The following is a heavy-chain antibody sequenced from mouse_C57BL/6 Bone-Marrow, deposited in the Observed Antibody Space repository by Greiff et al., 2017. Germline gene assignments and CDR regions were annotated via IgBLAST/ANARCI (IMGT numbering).Heavy chain of an antibody. CDR1: GYTFTSYW. D-gene: IGHD2-4*01. Sequence: QVQLQQPGAELVKPGASVKLSCKASGYTFTSYWMHWVKQRPGQGLEWIGMIHPNSGSTNYNEKFKSKATLTVDKSSSTAYMQLSSLTSEDSAVYYCASYDYDPYYYAMDYWGQGTSVTVSS. CDR3: ASYDYDPYYYAMDY. V-gene: IGHV1-64*01. J-gene: IGHJ4*01. CDR2: IHPNSGST.